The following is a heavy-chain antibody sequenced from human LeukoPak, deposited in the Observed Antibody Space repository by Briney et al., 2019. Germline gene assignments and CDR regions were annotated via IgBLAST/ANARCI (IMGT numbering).Heavy chain of an antibody. CDR2: ISYDGSNK. Sequence: GRSLRLSCAASGFTFSSYAMHWVRQAPGKGLEWVAVISYDGSNKYYADSVKGRFTISRDNSKNTLYLQMNSLRAEDTAVYYCAAPYEFVWGSYRYTREPADYWGQGTLVTVSS. CDR3: AAPYEFVWGSYRYTREPADY. V-gene: IGHV3-30-3*01. D-gene: IGHD3-16*02. J-gene: IGHJ4*02. CDR1: GFTFSSYA.